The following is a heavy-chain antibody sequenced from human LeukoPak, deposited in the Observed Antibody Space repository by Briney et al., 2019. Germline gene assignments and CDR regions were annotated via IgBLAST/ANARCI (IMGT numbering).Heavy chain of an antibody. CDR1: GFTFCSYE. Sequence: GGTLRLSCEASGFTFCSYEMNGGLQALGEGREWVSYISNGASTIYYADSVKGRFINSRDNAKNSLYLQMNSLRADDTAVYYCSRNWYDSGGYSYFDYWGQGTLVTVSS. J-gene: IGHJ4*02. V-gene: IGHV3-48*03. CDR3: SRNWYDSGGYSYFDY. D-gene: IGHD3-22*01. CDR2: ISNGASTI.